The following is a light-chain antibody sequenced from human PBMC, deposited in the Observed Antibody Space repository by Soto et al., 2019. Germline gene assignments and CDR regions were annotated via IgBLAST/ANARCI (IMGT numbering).Light chain of an antibody. Sequence: EIVLTQSPGTLSLSPGERATLSCRASQSVSSSYLGWYQQKPGQAPRLLIYGASSRATGIPDRFSGSVSGKDFTLTIIRLEPEEFAVDYCQQYGSSFSFTFGPGTKVDIK. J-gene: IGKJ3*01. CDR1: QSVSSSY. V-gene: IGKV3-20*01. CDR3: QQYGSSFSFT. CDR2: GAS.